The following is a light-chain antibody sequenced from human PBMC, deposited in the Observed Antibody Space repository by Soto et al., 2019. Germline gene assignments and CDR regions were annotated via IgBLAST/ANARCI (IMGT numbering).Light chain of an antibody. CDR3: QQYHSDPIT. V-gene: IGKV4-1*01. CDR2: WAS. J-gene: IGKJ5*01. CDR1: QSVLSSSNNKNY. Sequence: DFVMTQSPDSLAVSLGDRATINCKASQSVLSSSNNKNYLAWFQQKSGQPPKLLIYWASTRQSGVPDRFSGSGSATDFTLTISSLQAEDVAVYYCQQYHSDPITFGQGTRLEIK.